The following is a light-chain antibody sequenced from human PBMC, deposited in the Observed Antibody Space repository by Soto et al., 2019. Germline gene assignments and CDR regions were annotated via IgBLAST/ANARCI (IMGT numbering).Light chain of an antibody. CDR1: SSNIGAGYD. CDR3: QSYDSSLSAPV. Sequence: QSVLTQPPSVSGAPGQRVTISCTGSSSNIGAGYDVHWYQQLPGTAPKLLIYRNSNRPSGVPDRFSGSKSGTSASLAITGLQAEDEADYYCQSYDSSLSAPVFGGGTKVTVL. J-gene: IGLJ2*01. V-gene: IGLV1-40*01. CDR2: RNS.